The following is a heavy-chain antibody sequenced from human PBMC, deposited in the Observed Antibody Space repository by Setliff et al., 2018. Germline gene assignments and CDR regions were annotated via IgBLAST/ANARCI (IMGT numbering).Heavy chain of an antibody. V-gene: IGHV4-59*08. J-gene: IGHJ4*02. CDR1: GGSISSHY. CDR2: IYHSGTP. CDR3: ARAGVYYDSSGYYYVPIFDY. D-gene: IGHD3-22*01. Sequence: PSETLSLTCTVSGGSISSHYWSWIRQPPGKGLEWIGSIYHSGTPNYNPSLKSRVTISVDKSKNQFSLKLSSVTAADTAVYYCARAGVYYDSSGYYYVPIFDYWGQGTLVTVSS.